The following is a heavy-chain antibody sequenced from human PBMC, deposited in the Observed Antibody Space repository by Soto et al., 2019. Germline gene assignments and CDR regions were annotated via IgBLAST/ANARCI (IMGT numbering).Heavy chain of an antibody. CDR2: IIPILGIA. CDR1: GGTFSSYT. Sequence: SVKVSCKASGGTFSSYTISWVRQAPGQGLEWMGRIIPILGIANYAQKFQGRVTITADKSTSTAYMELSSLRSEDTAVYYCARSWVTGKGGIDFWGQGTTVTVSS. V-gene: IGHV1-69*02. J-gene: IGHJ6*02. CDR3: ARSWVTGKGGIDF. D-gene: IGHD3-16*01.